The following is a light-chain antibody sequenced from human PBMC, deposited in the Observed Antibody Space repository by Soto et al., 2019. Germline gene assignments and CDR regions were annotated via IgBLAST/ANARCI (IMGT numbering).Light chain of an antibody. Sequence: ERVMTQSPATLSVSPGERATLSCRASQSISDNLAWYQQKPGQAPRLLIFDASTRATGIPATFSGSGSGTEFTLTISSLQSEDFAVYYCQQYNIWPPTFGQRTKVEIK. CDR3: QQYNIWPPT. V-gene: IGKV3-15*01. CDR1: QSISDN. J-gene: IGKJ1*01. CDR2: DAS.